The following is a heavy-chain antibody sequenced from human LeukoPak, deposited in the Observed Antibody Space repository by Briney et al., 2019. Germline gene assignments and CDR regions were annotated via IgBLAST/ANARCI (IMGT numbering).Heavy chain of an antibody. Sequence: GGSLRLSCAASGFTFSSYSMNWVRQAPGKGLEWVGHIKSKTDGGTTDYAAPVKGRFIIPRDDSKNTLYLQMNSLKTEDTAVYYCTTGYGSDWYYWGQGTLVTVSS. J-gene: IGHJ4*02. CDR1: GFTFSSYS. CDR2: IKSKTDGGTT. D-gene: IGHD6-19*01. CDR3: TTGYGSDWYY. V-gene: IGHV3-15*01.